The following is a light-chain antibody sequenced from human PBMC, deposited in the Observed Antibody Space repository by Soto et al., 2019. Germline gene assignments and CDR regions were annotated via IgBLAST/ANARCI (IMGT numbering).Light chain of an antibody. V-gene: IGLV1-47*02. Sequence: QAVVTQPPSASGTPGQRVTISCSGSSSNIGSNYVYWYQQLPGTAPKLLIYSNNQRPSGVTDRFSGSKSGTSASLAISGLRSEDEADYYCAAWDDSLSGWVFGGGTKLTVL. CDR2: SNN. CDR1: SSNIGSNY. CDR3: AAWDDSLSGWV. J-gene: IGLJ3*02.